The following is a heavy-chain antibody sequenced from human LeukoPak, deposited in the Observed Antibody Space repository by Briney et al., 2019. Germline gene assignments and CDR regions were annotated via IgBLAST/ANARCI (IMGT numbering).Heavy chain of an antibody. CDR1: GFTFSSYA. J-gene: IGHJ3*02. Sequence: GGSLRLSCAASGFTFSSYAMHWVRQAPGKGLEWVAVISYDGSNKYYADSVKGRFTISRDNAKNSLYLQMNSLRAEDTALYYCAKDTEAYSSGFDIWGQGTMVTVSS. D-gene: IGHD6-6*01. CDR3: AKDTEAYSSGFDI. CDR2: ISYDGSNK. V-gene: IGHV3-30*04.